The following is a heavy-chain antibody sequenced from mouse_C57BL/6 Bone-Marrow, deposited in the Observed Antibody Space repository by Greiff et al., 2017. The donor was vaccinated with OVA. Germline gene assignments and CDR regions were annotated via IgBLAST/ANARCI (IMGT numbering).Heavy chain of an antibody. Sequence: QVQLQQPGAELVKPGASVKMSCKASGYTFTSYWITWVKQRPGQGLEWIGDIYPGSGSTNYNEKFKSKATLTVDTSSSTAYMQLSSLTSEDAAVYYCAKFYYGSGGDYWGQGTTLTVSS. CDR1: GYTFTSYW. CDR2: IYPGSGST. CDR3: AKFYYGSGGDY. J-gene: IGHJ2*01. D-gene: IGHD1-1*01. V-gene: IGHV1-55*01.